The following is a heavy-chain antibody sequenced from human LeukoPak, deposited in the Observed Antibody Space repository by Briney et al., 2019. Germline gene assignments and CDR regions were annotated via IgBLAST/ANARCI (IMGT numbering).Heavy chain of an antibody. Sequence: GESLKISCKGSGYSFTSYWNSWVRQLPGKGLEWMGRIDPSDSYTNYSPSFQGHVTISADKSISTAYLQWSGLKASDTAMYYCARRRGSSKAKIFDYWGQGTLVTVSS. CDR3: ARRRGSSKAKIFDY. CDR2: IDPSDSYT. CDR1: GYSFTSYW. J-gene: IGHJ4*02. V-gene: IGHV5-10-1*01. D-gene: IGHD6-13*01.